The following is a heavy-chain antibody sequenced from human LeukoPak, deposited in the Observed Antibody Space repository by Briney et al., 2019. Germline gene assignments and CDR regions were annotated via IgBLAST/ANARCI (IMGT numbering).Heavy chain of an antibody. CDR3: VGGPNGWTEYFEH. D-gene: IGHD6-19*01. Sequence: GGSLRLSCAASGFSFGDSTMHWVRQASGKGREWGARIRSKVDSYMTAYAEAVEGRFTISRDDSDSRAYLQMNSLKTEDTAVYYCVGGPNGWTEYFEHWGQGALVTVSS. V-gene: IGHV3-73*01. CDR2: IRSKVDSYMT. CDR1: GFSFGDST. J-gene: IGHJ1*01.